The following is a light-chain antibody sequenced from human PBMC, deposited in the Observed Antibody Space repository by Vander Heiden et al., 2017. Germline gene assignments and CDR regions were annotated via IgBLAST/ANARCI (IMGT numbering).Light chain of an antibody. CDR2: GAS. CDR3: QQYNNWPPLT. V-gene: IGKV3-15*01. CDR1: QSVSSS. Sequence: IVITHSPSSLSVSPGERATLSCRASQSVSSSLAWYQQKPGQAPRLLIYGASTRATGIPARFSGSGSGTEFTLTISSLQSEDFAVYYCQQYNNWPPLTFGGGTKVEIK. J-gene: IGKJ4*01.